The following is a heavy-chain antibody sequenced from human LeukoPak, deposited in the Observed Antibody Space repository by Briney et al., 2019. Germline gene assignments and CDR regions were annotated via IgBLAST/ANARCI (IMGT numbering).Heavy chain of an antibody. D-gene: IGHD3-3*01. Sequence: GGSLRLSCAASGFTVSSNYMSWVRQAPGKGLEWVAIIKQDGSENYCVDSVKGRFTISRDNAKNSLYLQMNSLRAEDTAVYYCARDTLSGVLIGPRLDVWGQGTTVTVSS. V-gene: IGHV3-7*01. CDR3: ARDTLSGVLIGPRLDV. J-gene: IGHJ6*02. CDR2: IKQDGSEN. CDR1: GFTVSSNY.